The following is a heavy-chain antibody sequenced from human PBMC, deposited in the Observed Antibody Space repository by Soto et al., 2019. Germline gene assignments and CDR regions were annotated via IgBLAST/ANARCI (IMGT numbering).Heavy chain of an antibody. V-gene: IGHV3-23*01. CDR3: AKALADVDIVATIAQGFDY. Sequence: GGSLRLSCAASGFTFSSCAMSWVRQAPGKGLEWVSAISGSGGSTYYADSVKGRFTISRDNSKNTLYLQMNSLRAEDTAVYYCAKALADVDIVATIAQGFDYWGQGTLVTVSS. CDR1: GFTFSSCA. CDR2: ISGSGGST. J-gene: IGHJ4*02. D-gene: IGHD5-12*01.